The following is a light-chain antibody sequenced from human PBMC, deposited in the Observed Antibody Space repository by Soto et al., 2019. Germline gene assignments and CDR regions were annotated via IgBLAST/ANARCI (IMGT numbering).Light chain of an antibody. CDR1: SSNIGSNL. Sequence: QSVLTQPPSASGTSGQTVTISCSGSSSNIGSNLVNWYQLLPGTTPRLLIYNNNQRPSAVPDRFSGSKSGTSASLAISGLQSQDEGDYFCALWDDSLNGLRVFGGGTKLTVL. CDR2: NNN. J-gene: IGLJ3*02. CDR3: ALWDDSLNGLRV. V-gene: IGLV1-44*01.